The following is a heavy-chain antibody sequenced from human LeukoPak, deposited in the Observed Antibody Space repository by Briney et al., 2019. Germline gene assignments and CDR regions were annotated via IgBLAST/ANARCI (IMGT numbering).Heavy chain of an antibody. J-gene: IGHJ4*02. CDR2: IKEDGSEK. V-gene: IGHV3-7*01. Sequence: GGSLRLSCAASGFTFSSYWMSWVRQAPGKGLEWVANIKEDGSEKYYVDSVKGRSTISRDNAKNSLYLQMNSLRAEDTAMYYCARDYGGNSVYWGQGTLVTVSS. CDR3: ARDYGGNSVY. D-gene: IGHD4-23*01. CDR1: GFTFSSYW.